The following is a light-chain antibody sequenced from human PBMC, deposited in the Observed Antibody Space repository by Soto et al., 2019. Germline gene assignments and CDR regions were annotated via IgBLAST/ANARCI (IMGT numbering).Light chain of an antibody. CDR2: KVS. V-gene: IGKV2-30*01. Sequence: EVVMTQSPLSLPVTLGQPASISCRSSQSLVYGDGNTYLNWFQQSPGQSPRRLIYKVSNRDSGVPDRFSGSGSGTDFTLKISRVEAEDVGVYSCVQGTHWPLTFGGGTKVEIK. J-gene: IGKJ4*01. CDR1: QSLVYGDGNTY. CDR3: VQGTHWPLT.